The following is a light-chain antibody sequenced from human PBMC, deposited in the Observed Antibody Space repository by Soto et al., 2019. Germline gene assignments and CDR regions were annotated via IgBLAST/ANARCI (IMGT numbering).Light chain of an antibody. Sequence: EIVLTQSPGTLSLSPGERATLSCRASQSVISTYLAWYQQKHGQAPRLLIYGASSRATGIPDRFSGSGSGTDGTITISRLEPEDCAVYDGQQYGSSPITFGQGTRLEI. CDR1: QSVISTY. V-gene: IGKV3-20*01. CDR3: QQYGSSPIT. J-gene: IGKJ5*01. CDR2: GAS.